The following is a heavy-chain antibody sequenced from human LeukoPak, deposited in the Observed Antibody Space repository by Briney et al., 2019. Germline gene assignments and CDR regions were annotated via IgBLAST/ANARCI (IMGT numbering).Heavy chain of an antibody. CDR3: ARDFSGYDAFDI. D-gene: IGHD5-12*01. V-gene: IGHV4-59*01. CDR1: GGTISSYY. Sequence: SGTLSLTCTCTGGTISSYYWSGIRQPPGKGVEGMGYIYYSRSTNYNPSLKSRVTISVDTSKNQFSLKLSSVTAADTAVYYCARDFSGYDAFDIWGQGTMVTVSS. J-gene: IGHJ3*02. CDR2: IYYSRST.